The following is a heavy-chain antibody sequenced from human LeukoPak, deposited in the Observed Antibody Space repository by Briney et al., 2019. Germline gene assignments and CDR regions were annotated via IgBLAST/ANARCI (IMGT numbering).Heavy chain of an antibody. CDR1: GGSISSYY. CDR3: AREYCSSSGGHYFDY. V-gene: IGHV4-59*01. D-gene: IGHD6-6*01. Sequence: SETLSLTCTVSGGSISSYYWSWIRQPPGKGLEWIGYIYYSGSTNYNPSLKSRVTISVDTSKNQFSLKLSSVTAADTAVYYCAREYCSSSGGHYFDYWGQGTLVAVSS. CDR2: IYYSGST. J-gene: IGHJ4*02.